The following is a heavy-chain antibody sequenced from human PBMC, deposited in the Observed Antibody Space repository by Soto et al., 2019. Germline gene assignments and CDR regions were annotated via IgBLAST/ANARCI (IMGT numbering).Heavy chain of an antibody. J-gene: IGHJ4*02. CDR2: IYYSGST. D-gene: IGHD4-17*01. CDR3: ARAIAGRVTRYFDY. V-gene: IGHV4-31*03. CDR1: GGSISSGGYY. Sequence: QVQLQESGPGLVKPSQTLSLTCTVSGGSISSGGYYWSRIRQHPGQGLEWIGYIYYSGSTYYNPSLKSRVTISVDTSKNQFSLKLSSVTAADTAVYYCARAIAGRVTRYFDYWGQGTLVTVSS.